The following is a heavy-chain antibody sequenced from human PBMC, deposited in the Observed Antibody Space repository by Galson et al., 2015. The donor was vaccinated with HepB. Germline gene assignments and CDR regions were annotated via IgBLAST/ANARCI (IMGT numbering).Heavy chain of an antibody. D-gene: IGHD1-7*01. Sequence: QSGAEVKKPGESLKISCKGSGYSFTSYWIGWVRQMPRKGLEWMGIIYPGDSDTRYSPSFQGQVTISADKSISTAYLQWSSLKAPDTAMYYCARGASSNWNYGMWGWFDPWGQGTLVTVSS. CDR1: GYSFTSYW. CDR3: ARGASSNWNYGMWGWFDP. CDR2: IYPGDSDT. V-gene: IGHV5-51*03. J-gene: IGHJ5*02.